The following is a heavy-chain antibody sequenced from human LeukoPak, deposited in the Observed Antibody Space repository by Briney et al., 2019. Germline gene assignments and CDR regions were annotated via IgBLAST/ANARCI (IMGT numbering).Heavy chain of an antibody. J-gene: IGHJ5*02. D-gene: IGHD4/OR15-4a*01. Sequence: SETLSLTCTVSGGSISSGGYYWSWIRQHPGKGLEWIGYIYYSGSTYYNPSLKSRVTISVDTSKNQFSLKLSSMTAADTAVYYCARDRDGAGFDPWGQGTLVTVSS. V-gene: IGHV4-31*03. CDR2: IYYSGST. CDR1: GGSISSGGYY. CDR3: ARDRDGAGFDP.